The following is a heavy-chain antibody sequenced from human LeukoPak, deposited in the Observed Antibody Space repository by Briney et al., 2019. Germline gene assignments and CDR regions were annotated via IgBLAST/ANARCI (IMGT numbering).Heavy chain of an antibody. CDR3: ARESETSGWYDY. CDR2: ISGDGGST. Sequence: PGGSLRLSCAAPGFIFDNYAIHWVRHAPGKGLEWVSLISGDGGSTFYADSVRGRFTISRENTRKSLSLQMSSLRSEDTALYYCARESETSGWYDYWGQGTLVSVSS. CDR1: GFIFDNYA. D-gene: IGHD6-19*01. V-gene: IGHV3-43*02. J-gene: IGHJ4*02.